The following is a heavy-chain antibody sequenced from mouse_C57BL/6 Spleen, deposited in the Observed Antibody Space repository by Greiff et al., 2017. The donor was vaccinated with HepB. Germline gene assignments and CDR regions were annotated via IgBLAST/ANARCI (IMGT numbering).Heavy chain of an antibody. J-gene: IGHJ4*01. CDR2: INPNNGGT. V-gene: IGHV1-18*01. CDR1: GYTFTDYN. Sequence: EVKLVESGPELVKPGASVKIPCKASGYTFTDYNMDWVKQSHGKSLEWIGDINPNNGGTIYNQKFKGKATLTVDKSSSTAYMELRSLTSEDTAVYYCARGCYSYYAMDYWGQGTSVTVSS. D-gene: IGHD2-12*01. CDR3: ARGCYSYYAMDY.